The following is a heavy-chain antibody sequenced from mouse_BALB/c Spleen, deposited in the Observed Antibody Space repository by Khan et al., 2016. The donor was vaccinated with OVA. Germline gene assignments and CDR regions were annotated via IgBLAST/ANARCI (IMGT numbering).Heavy chain of an antibody. D-gene: IGHD1-1*01. V-gene: IGHV1S41*01. J-gene: IGHJ4*01. CDR1: GYSLSRFW. CDR3: ARYNYYGSILDALDF. Sequence: DLVKPGASVNLSCKASGYSLSRFWIYSIKQGPGQRLEWTEQISPGSCCDYYNQMFRGKATLTVVTSSHTPYFQPNSLSSLYSAVSFYARYNYYGSILDALDFWGLCTSVIVSS. CDR2: ISPGSCCD.